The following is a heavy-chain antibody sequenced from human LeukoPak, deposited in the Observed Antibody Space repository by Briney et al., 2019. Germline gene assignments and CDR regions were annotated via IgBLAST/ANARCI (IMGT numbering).Heavy chain of an antibody. CDR1: GSTFTGYY. V-gene: IGHV1-2*02. J-gene: IGHJ4*02. CDR2: INLNSGGT. CDR3: ARASSDFWSGYSSAIDY. D-gene: IGHD3-3*01. Sequence: ASVKVSCKASGSTFTGYYMHWVRLAPGQGLEWMGWINLNSGGTNYAQKFQGRVTMTRDTSISTAYMELSRLRSDDTAVHYCARASSDFWSGYSSAIDYWGQGTLVTVSS.